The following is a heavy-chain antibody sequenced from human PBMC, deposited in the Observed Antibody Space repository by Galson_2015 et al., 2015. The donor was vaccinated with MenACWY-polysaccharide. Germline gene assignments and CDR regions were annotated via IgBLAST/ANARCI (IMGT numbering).Heavy chain of an antibody. CDR1: GFSLSTGGVA. Sequence: PALVKPTQALTLTCTVSGFSLSTGGVAVGWIRQPPGKALEWLALISWDNDKRYSPFLKTRLTISKDTSRNQVVLTMTNMDPVDTGTYYCAPRGPAVDFDYWGQGYLVTVSS. V-gene: IGHV2-5*02. CDR3: APRGPAVDFDY. J-gene: IGHJ4*02. D-gene: IGHD3-10*01. CDR2: ISWDNDK.